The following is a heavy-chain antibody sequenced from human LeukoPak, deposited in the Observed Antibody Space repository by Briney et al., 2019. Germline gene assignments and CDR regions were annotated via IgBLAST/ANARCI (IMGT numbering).Heavy chain of an antibody. CDR3: ARDSGGYSYGLDY. Sequence: SETLSLTCTVSGGSISSYYWSWIRQPPGKGLEWIGYIYYSGSTNYNPSLKSRVTISVDTSKNQFSLKLSSVTAADTAVYYCARDSGGYSYGLDYWGQGTLGTVSS. CDR1: GGSISSYY. D-gene: IGHD5-18*01. J-gene: IGHJ4*02. V-gene: IGHV4-59*01. CDR2: IYYSGST.